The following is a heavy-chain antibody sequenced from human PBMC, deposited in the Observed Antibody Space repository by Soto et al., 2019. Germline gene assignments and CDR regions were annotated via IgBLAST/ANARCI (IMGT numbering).Heavy chain of an antibody. CDR1: GFTFSSYA. J-gene: IGHJ3*02. CDR3: ARDLGSSGWFGAFDI. Sequence: QVQLVESGGGVAQPGRSLRLSCAASGFTFSSYAMHWVRQAPGKGLEWVAVISYDGSNKYYADSVKGRFTISRDNSKNTLYLQMNTLRAEDTAVYYCARDLGSSGWFGAFDIWGQGTMVTVSS. CDR2: ISYDGSNK. V-gene: IGHV3-30-3*01. D-gene: IGHD6-19*01.